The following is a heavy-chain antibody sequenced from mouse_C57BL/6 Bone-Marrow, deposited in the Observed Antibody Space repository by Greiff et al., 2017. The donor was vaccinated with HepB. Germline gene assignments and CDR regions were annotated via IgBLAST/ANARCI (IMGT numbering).Heavy chain of an antibody. Sequence: QVTLKESGPGILQPSQTLSLTCSFSGFSLSTFGMGVGWIRQPSGKGLEWLAHIWWDDDKYYNPALKSRLTISKDTSENQVFLKIANVDTADTATYYCARIRAYYSNSLAMDYWGQGTSVTVSS. CDR3: ARIRAYYSNSLAMDY. D-gene: IGHD2-5*01. CDR1: GFSLSTFGMG. V-gene: IGHV8-8*01. J-gene: IGHJ4*01. CDR2: IWWDDDK.